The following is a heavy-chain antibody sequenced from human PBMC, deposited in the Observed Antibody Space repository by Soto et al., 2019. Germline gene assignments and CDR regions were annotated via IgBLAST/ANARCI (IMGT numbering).Heavy chain of an antibody. CDR2: TYYNGNT. CDR1: GASIINYY. Sequence: ETLSLTCIVSGASIINYYWSWIRQSPGKGLEWIGYTYYNGNTNYNPSLKSRVTMSVDTSKNQISLKLSSVTAADTAVYYCARANWYSEYWAQGTLVTVSA. V-gene: IGHV4-59*01. CDR3: ARANWYSEY. D-gene: IGHD7-27*01. J-gene: IGHJ4*02.